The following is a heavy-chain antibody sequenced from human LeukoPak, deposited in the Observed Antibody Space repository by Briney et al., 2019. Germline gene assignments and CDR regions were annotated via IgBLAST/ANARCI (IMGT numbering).Heavy chain of an antibody. CDR2: INHSGST. Sequence: SETLSLTCAVYGGSFSGYYWSWIRQPPGKGLEWIGEINHSGSTNYNPSLKSRVTISVDTSKNQFSLKLSSVTAADTAVYYCARQSTSRSSWYSHNWFDPWGQGTLVSVSS. CDR1: GGSFSGYY. CDR3: ARQSTSRSSWYSHNWFDP. J-gene: IGHJ5*02. D-gene: IGHD6-13*01. V-gene: IGHV4-34*01.